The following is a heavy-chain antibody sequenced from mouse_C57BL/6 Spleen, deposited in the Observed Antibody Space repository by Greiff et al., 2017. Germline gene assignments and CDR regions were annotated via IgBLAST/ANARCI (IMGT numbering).Heavy chain of an antibody. V-gene: IGHV1-64*01. CDR3: ARGDYYGSYYFDY. J-gene: IGHJ2*01. CDR2: IHPNSGST. Sequence: QVQLQQPGAELVKPGASVKLSCKASGYTFTSYWMHWVKQRPGQGLEWIGMIHPNSGSTNYNEKFKSKATLTVDKSSSTAYMQLSSLASEDSAIYYCARGDYYGSYYFDYWGQGTTLTVSA. D-gene: IGHD1-1*01. CDR1: GYTFTSYW.